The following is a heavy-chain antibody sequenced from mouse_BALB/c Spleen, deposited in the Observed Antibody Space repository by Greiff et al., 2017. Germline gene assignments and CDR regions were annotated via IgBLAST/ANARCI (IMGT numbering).Heavy chain of an antibody. V-gene: IGHV5-4*02. CDR1: GFTFSDYY. J-gene: IGHJ4*01. Sequence: EVQLQESGGGLVKPGGSLKLSCAASGFTFSDYYMYWVRQTPEKRLEWVATISDGGSYTYYPDSVKGRFTISRDNAKNNLYLQMSSLKSEDTAMYYCARDRDDGYYDAMDYWGQGTSVTVSS. CDR2: ISDGGSYT. CDR3: ARDRDDGYYDAMDY. D-gene: IGHD2-3*01.